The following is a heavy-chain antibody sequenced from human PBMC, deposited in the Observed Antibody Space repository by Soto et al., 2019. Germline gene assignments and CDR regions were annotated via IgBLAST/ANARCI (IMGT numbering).Heavy chain of an antibody. CDR2: IWYDGSNK. CDR3: ARGDSSGHY. V-gene: IGHV3-33*01. J-gene: IGHJ4*02. D-gene: IGHD3-22*01. Sequence: QVQLVESGGGVVQPGRSLRLSCAASGFTFSSYGMHWVRQAPGKGLEWVAVIWYDGSNKYYADSVKGRFTISRDNSKKTLYLQMNSLRAADTAVYYCARGDSSGHYWGQGSMVCVSS. CDR1: GFTFSSYG.